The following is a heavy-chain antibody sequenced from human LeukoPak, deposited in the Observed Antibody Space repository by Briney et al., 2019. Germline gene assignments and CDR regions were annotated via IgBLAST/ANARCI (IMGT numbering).Heavy chain of an antibody. V-gene: IGHV4-61*05. CDR1: GGAISSSSYY. Sequence: PSETLSLTCTVSGGAISSSSYYWGWIRQPPGKGLEWIGYIYYSGSTNYNPSLKSRVTISVDTSKNQFSLKLSSVTAADTAVYYCARADPLNYYMDVWGKGTTVTVSS. J-gene: IGHJ6*03. CDR3: ARADPLNYYMDV. CDR2: IYYSGST.